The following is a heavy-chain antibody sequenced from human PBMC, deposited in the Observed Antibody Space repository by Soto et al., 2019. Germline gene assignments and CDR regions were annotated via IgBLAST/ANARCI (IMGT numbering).Heavy chain of an antibody. CDR3: ARVPFYDSSGRSYYFDY. V-gene: IGHV4-30-4*01. Sequence: PSETLSLTCTVSGGSISGGDYYWSWIRQPPGKGLECIGYIYYSGSTYYNPSLKSRVTISVDTSKNQFSLKLSSVTAADTAVCYCARVPFYDSSGRSYYFDYWGQGTLVTVSS. CDR1: GGSISGGDYY. CDR2: IYYSGST. J-gene: IGHJ4*02. D-gene: IGHD3-22*01.